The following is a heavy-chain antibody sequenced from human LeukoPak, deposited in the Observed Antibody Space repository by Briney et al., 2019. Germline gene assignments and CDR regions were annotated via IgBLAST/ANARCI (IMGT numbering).Heavy chain of an antibody. Sequence: GGSLRLSCAASGFTFSSYGMYWVRQAPGKGLEWVAFTRYDGSNKYYADSVKGRFTISRDNSKNTLYLKMNSLRDEDTAVYYCARDFFAFGGVIALLDYWGQGTLVTVSS. CDR1: GFTFSSYG. V-gene: IGHV3-30*02. D-gene: IGHD3-16*02. J-gene: IGHJ4*02. CDR3: ARDFFAFGGVIALLDY. CDR2: TRYDGSNK.